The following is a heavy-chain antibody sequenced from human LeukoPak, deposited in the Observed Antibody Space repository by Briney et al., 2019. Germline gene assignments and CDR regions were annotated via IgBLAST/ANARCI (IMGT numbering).Heavy chain of an antibody. V-gene: IGHV3-11*01. CDR3: ARDRSSWSSYYDY. CDR1: GFTFSDYY. Sequence: PGGSLRLSCAASGFTFSDYYMSWIRQAPGKGLEWVSYISSSGNTIYYADSVKGRFTISRDNAKNSLYLQMNSLRAEDTAVYYCARDRSSWSSYYDYWGQGTPVTVSS. J-gene: IGHJ4*02. D-gene: IGHD6-13*01. CDR2: ISSSGNTI.